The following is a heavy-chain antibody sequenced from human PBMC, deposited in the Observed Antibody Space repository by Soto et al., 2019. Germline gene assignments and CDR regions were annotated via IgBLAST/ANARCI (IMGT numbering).Heavy chain of an antibody. CDR1: GYTFTNYF. J-gene: IGHJ4*02. V-gene: IGHV1-46*01. D-gene: IGHD5-12*01. CDR2: INPSGGST. CDR3: ARGGPELATIGSFDY. Sequence: GASVKVSCKASGYTFTNYFVHWVRQAPGQGLEWVGRINPSGGSTNYAQKFQGRVTMTRDTSTSTVYMEVSRLRSGDTAVFYCARGGPELATIGSFDYWGQGALVTVSS.